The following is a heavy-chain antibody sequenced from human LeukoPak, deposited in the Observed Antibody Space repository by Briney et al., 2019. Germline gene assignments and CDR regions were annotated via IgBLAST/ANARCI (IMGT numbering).Heavy chain of an antibody. CDR2: INPSGGST. D-gene: IGHD3-22*01. CDR3: ARETYYYDSSGHAFDP. CDR1: GYTFTSYY. Sequence: ASVTVSCKASGYTFTSYYMHWVRQAPGQGLEWMGLINPSGGSTIYAQKLQGRVTMTRDTSTSIVYMELSSLRSEDTAVYYCARETYYYDSSGHAFDPWGQGTLVTVSS. V-gene: IGHV1-46*04. J-gene: IGHJ5*02.